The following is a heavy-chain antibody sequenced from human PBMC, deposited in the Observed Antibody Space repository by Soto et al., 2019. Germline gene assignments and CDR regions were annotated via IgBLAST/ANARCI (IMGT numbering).Heavy chain of an antibody. D-gene: IGHD2-21*02. CDR2: SSGSGMST. CDR3: AKDQVEVVTATGLDY. CDR1: GFTFSSYA. V-gene: IGHV3-23*01. Sequence: LSLSCAASGFTFSSYAMNWVRQAPVKGLEWVSGSSGSGMSTYYADSVKCRFTISRDNSKNTVYLQMNSLRAEDTAIYYCAKDQVEVVTATGLDYWGQGTLVTVSS. J-gene: IGHJ4*02.